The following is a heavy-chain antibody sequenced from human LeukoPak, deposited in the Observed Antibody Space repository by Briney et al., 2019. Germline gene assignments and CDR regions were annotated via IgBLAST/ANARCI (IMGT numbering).Heavy chain of an antibody. CDR2: IIPILGIA. J-gene: IGHJ4*02. D-gene: IGHD1-26*01. Sequence: SVKVSCKASGGTFSSYAISWVRQAPGQGLEWMGRIIPILGIANYAQKFQGRVTITADKSTSTAYMELSSLRSEDTAVYYCARDPGSGSSSPHFDYWGQGTLVTVSS. CDR3: ARDPGSGSSSPHFDY. CDR1: GGTFSSYA. V-gene: IGHV1-69*04.